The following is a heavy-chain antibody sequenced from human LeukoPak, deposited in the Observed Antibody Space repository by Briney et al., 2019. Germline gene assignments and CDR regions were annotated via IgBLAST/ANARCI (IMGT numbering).Heavy chain of an antibody. Sequence: SETLSLTCTVSGGSISSYYWSWIRQPPGKGLEWIGYIYYSGSTNYNPSLKSRVTISVDTSKNQFSLKLSSVTAADTAVYYCASDPRSDSSGYYPLGYWGQGTLVTVSS. CDR1: GGSISSYY. J-gene: IGHJ4*02. V-gene: IGHV4-59*12. CDR2: IYYSGST. CDR3: ASDPRSDSSGYYPLGY. D-gene: IGHD3-22*01.